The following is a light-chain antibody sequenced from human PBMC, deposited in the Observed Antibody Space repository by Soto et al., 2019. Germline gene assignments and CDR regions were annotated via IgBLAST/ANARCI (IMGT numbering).Light chain of an antibody. Sequence: DIQMTQSPSSLSASEGDRVTVTCRASRSTGTYLNWYQQKPGEAPQLLIYAASTLQTGVPSRFSGSGSGTDFTLTITSLQPEDFATYYCQQSFSTPPTFGQGTKLEIK. CDR1: RSTGTY. V-gene: IGKV1-39*01. CDR2: AAS. J-gene: IGKJ2*01. CDR3: QQSFSTPPT.